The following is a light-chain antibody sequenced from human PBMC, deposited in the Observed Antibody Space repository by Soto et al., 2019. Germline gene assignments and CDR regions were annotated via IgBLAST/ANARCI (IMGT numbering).Light chain of an antibody. CDR3: QQYNQWPLFT. V-gene: IGKV3-15*01. J-gene: IGKJ3*01. Sequence: EIVMTQSPVTLSVSPGERATLSCRASQSVSSNVAWYQQRPGQAPRLLIYATSTRATGIPARFSGSGSGQEFTLTISSLQSEDFAVYYCQQYNQWPLFTFGPGTKVDI. CDR2: ATS. CDR1: QSVSSN.